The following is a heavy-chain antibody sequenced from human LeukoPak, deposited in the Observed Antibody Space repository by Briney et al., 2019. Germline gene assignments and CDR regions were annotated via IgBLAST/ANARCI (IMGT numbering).Heavy chain of an antibody. Sequence: GGSLRLSCAASGFTFSSYAMHWVRQAPGKGLEWVAVISYDGSNKYYADSVKGRFTISRDNSKNTLYLQRNSLGAEDTAVYYCARDRAGWSYYYYGMDVWGQGTTVTVSS. CDR1: GFTFSSYA. J-gene: IGHJ6*02. V-gene: IGHV3-30*04. CDR2: ISYDGSNK. CDR3: ARDRAGWSYYYYGMDV. D-gene: IGHD6-19*01.